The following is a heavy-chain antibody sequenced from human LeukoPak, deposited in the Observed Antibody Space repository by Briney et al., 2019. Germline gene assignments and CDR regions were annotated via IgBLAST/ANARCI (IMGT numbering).Heavy chain of an antibody. Sequence: SETLSLTCAVYGWSFNDYYRDWIRQPPGKGLEWIGEINARGDTNYNPSLKSRVTISVDTSKKQFSLRLTSMIAADTALYYCARGQVPAARGYNWFDPWGQGTLVTVSS. V-gene: IGHV4-34*01. CDR1: GWSFNDYY. J-gene: IGHJ5*02. D-gene: IGHD2-2*01. CDR3: ARGQVPAARGYNWFDP. CDR2: INARGDT.